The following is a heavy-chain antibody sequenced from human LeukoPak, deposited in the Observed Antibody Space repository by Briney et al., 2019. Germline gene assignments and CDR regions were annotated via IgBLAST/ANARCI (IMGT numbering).Heavy chain of an antibody. V-gene: IGHV3-43D*04. J-gene: IGHJ6*03. Sequence: PSETLSLTCTVSGGSIGTFYWSWIRQPPGKGLEWVSLISWDGGSTYYADSVKGRFTISRDNSKNSLYLQMNSLRAEDTALYYCAKDKVTFNYYYYMDVWRKGTTVTVSS. CDR1: GGSIGTFY. D-gene: IGHD4-23*01. CDR2: ISWDGGST. CDR3: AKDKVTFNYYYYMDV.